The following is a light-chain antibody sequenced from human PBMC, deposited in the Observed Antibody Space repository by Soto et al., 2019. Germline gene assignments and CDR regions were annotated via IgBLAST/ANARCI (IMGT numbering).Light chain of an antibody. Sequence: QSALTQAPSVSGSPGQSVTISCTGTSSDVGSYNRVSWYQQPPGTAPKLMIFEVSSRPPGVPDRFSASKSGNTASLTISGLQAEDEADYYCSSYTDSGTLIFGGGTKLTVL. CDR3: SSYTDSGTLI. CDR1: SSDVGSYNR. CDR2: EVS. V-gene: IGLV2-18*02. J-gene: IGLJ2*01.